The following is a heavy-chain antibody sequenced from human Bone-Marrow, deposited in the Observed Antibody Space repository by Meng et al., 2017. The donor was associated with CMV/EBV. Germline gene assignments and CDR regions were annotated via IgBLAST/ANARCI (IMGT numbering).Heavy chain of an antibody. D-gene: IGHD5-18*01. CDR2: ISSSSSSI. CDR1: GFTFSSYS. CDR3: ARGLLDWLPNDY. V-gene: IGHV3-21*01. Sequence: GGSLRLSCAASGFTFSSYSMNWVRQAPGKGLEWVSSISSSSSSIYYADSVKGRFTISRDNAKNSLYLQMSSLRAEDTAVYYCARGLLDWLPNDYWGQGTLVTVSS. J-gene: IGHJ4*02.